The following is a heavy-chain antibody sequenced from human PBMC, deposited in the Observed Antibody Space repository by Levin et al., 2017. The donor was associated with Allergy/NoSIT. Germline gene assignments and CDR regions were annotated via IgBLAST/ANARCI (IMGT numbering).Heavy chain of an antibody. CDR1: GFTFSTYA. J-gene: IGHJ4*02. Sequence: GGSLRLSCAASGFTFSTYAMSWVRQAPGMGLEWVSAISITGDSTYYADSVKGRFTISRDNSKNTLYLQMNSLRAEDTAVYYCANLVVVSGIPQGAFDYWGQGTLVTVSS. CDR2: ISITGDST. D-gene: IGHD2-21*02. CDR3: ANLVVVSGIPQGAFDY. V-gene: IGHV3-23*01.